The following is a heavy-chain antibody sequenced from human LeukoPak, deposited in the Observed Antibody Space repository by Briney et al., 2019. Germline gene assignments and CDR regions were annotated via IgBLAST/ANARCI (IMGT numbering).Heavy chain of an antibody. CDR3: ARGAYDSSGYSDY. V-gene: IGHV1-69*13. CDR2: IIPIFGTA. CDR1: GGTFSSYA. D-gene: IGHD3-22*01. Sequence: SVKVSCKASGGTFSSYAISWVRQAPGQGLEGMGGIIPIFGTANYAQKFQGRVTITADESTSTAYMELSSLRSEDTAVYYCARGAYDSSGYSDYWGQGTLVTVSS. J-gene: IGHJ4*02.